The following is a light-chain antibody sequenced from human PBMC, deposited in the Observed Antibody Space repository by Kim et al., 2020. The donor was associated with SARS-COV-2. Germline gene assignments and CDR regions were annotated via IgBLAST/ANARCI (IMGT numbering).Light chain of an antibody. CDR1: QSNSSW. CDR3: QQYNSYSGT. V-gene: IGKV1-5*03. J-gene: IGKJ1*01. CDR2: KAS. Sequence: APGGDGVTLTCRASQSNSSWLAWYQQKPGKAPKLLIYKASSLESGVPSRFSGSGSGTEFTLTISSLQPDDFATYYCQQYNSYSGTFGQGTKGDIK.